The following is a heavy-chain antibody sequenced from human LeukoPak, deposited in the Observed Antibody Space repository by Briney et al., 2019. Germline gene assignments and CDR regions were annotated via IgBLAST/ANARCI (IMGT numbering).Heavy chain of an antibody. CDR2: INSDGSST. V-gene: IGHV3-74*01. Sequence: GGSLRLSCAASGFTFSSYWMHWVRQAPGNGLVWVSRINSDGSSTSYADSVKGRFTISRDNAKNTLYLQMNSLRAEDTAVYYCATSGYSSSWVQGDFDYWGQGTLVTVSS. CDR3: ATSGYSSSWVQGDFDY. J-gene: IGHJ4*02. D-gene: IGHD6-13*01. CDR1: GFTFSSYW.